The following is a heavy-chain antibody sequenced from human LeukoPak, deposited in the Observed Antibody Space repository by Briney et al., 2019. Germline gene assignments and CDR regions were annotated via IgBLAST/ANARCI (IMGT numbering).Heavy chain of an antibody. Sequence: SETLSLTCTVSCGSISSSSYYWGWIRQPPGKGLEWIGSIYYSGSTYYNPSLKSRVTISVDTSKNQFSLKLSSVTAADTAVYYCARRGSYYHPFDYWGQGTLVTVSS. D-gene: IGHD1-26*01. CDR3: ARRGSYYHPFDY. CDR1: CGSISSSSYY. CDR2: IYYSGST. J-gene: IGHJ4*02. V-gene: IGHV4-39*01.